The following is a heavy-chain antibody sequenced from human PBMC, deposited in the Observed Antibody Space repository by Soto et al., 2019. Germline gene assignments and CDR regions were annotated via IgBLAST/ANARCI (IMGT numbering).Heavy chain of an antibody. J-gene: IGHJ5*02. V-gene: IGHV4-4*02. CDR2: IYHSGST. Sequence: QVQLQESGPGLVKPSATLSLTCAVSGVSISSNNWWSWVRQPPGKGLEWIGEIYHSGSTNYNPSLKMRVTISVDKSKNQFSLKLSSMTAADTAVYYCATLKTYPIFGPYNWFDPWGQGTLVTVSS. CDR1: GVSISSNNW. CDR3: ATLKTYPIFGPYNWFDP. D-gene: IGHD3-3*01.